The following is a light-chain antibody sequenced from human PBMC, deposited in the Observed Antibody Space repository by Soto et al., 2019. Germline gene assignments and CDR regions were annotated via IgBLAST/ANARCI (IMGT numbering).Light chain of an antibody. J-gene: IGKJ2*01. CDR1: QRVSSN. Sequence: EMVMTQSPATLSVSPGERATLSCRASQRVSSNLAWYQQKPGQPPRLLIYGASTRATGIPARFSGSGSGTEFTLTISSLQSEDFAVYYCQQYNNWPPPMYTFGQGTKLEIK. CDR2: GAS. CDR3: QQYNNWPPPMYT. V-gene: IGKV3-15*01.